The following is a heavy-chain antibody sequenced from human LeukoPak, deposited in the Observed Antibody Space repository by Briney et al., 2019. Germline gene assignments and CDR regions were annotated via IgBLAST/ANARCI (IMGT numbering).Heavy chain of an antibody. J-gene: IGHJ2*01. V-gene: IGHV4-59*07. CDR2: ISYTGST. D-gene: IGHD2-2*01. Sequence: PSDTLSLTCTVSGASIRSSYWSWIRQPPGKGLEWLGYISYTGSTNYHPSLKSRVSLSVDTPKNQFSLELSSVTAADTAVYYCATYRTSFIYWYFELWGGSTLVTVSS. CDR1: GASIRSSY. CDR3: ATYRTSFIYWYFEL.